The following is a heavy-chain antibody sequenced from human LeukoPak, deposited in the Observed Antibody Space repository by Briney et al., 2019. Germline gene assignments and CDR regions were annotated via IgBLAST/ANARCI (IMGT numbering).Heavy chain of an antibody. CDR3: TRRRTDDSSGYYDF. CDR2: IRSKANNYAT. V-gene: IGHV3-73*01. D-gene: IGHD3-22*01. Sequence: GGSLRLSXAASGFTFSGSAMHWVRQASGKGLEWVGRIRSKANNYATANAALVKGRFTISRDDSKNTAYLQMNSLKTEDTAVYYCTRRRTDDSSGYYDFWGQGTLVTVSS. CDR1: GFTFSGSA. J-gene: IGHJ4*02.